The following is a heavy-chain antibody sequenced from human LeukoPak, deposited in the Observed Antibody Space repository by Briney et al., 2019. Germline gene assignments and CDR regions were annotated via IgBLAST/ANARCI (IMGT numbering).Heavy chain of an antibody. CDR1: GFTVGTNC. CDR2: ICSGGTT. Sequence: PGGSLRLSCGASGFTVGTNCVNWVRQAPGKGLMWVSVICSGGTTYYADSVKGRFTVSTDSSKNMLYLQMNSLRPKDTAVYYCAKLTQTLDYWGQGTLVTVSS. V-gene: IGHV3-66*01. CDR3: AKLTQTLDY. J-gene: IGHJ4*02. D-gene: IGHD3-9*01.